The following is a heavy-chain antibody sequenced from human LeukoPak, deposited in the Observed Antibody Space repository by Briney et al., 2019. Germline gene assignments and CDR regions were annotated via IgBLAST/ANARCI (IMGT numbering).Heavy chain of an antibody. J-gene: IGHJ4*02. CDR1: GFPFSSYW. D-gene: IGHD1-26*01. Sequence: GGSLRLSCVASGFPFSSYWMTWVRQAPGKGLEWVANIKQDGSKKSYMDSVKGRFTISRDNAKNSLYLQMNSLRAEDTAIYYCAKDVGKWESLHFFDYWGQGTLVTVSS. V-gene: IGHV3-7*01. CDR3: AKDVGKWESLHFFDY. CDR2: IKQDGSKK.